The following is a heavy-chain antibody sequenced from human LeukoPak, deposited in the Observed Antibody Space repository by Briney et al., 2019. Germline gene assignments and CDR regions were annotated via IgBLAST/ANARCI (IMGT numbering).Heavy chain of an antibody. Sequence: ASVKVSCKASGGTFSSYAISWGRQAPGQGLEWMGGIIPIFGTANYAQKFQGRVTITADESTSTAYMELSSLRSEDTAVYYCARKTMVRGVIRSTPDAFDIWGQGTMVTVSS. CDR3: ARKTMVRGVIRSTPDAFDI. CDR2: IIPIFGTA. D-gene: IGHD3-10*01. V-gene: IGHV1-69*13. CDR1: GGTFSSYA. J-gene: IGHJ3*02.